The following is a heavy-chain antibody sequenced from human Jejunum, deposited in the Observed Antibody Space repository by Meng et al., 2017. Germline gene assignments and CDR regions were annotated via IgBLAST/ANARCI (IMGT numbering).Heavy chain of an antibody. CDR1: GFNFSNFW. V-gene: IGHV3-74*01. J-gene: IGHJ4*02. Sequence: QVVEYGGGVVQPGGSLVLACGTDGFNFSNFWMQWVRQAPGKGLVWVSRNKMDGSSTDYADSVKGRFTISRDDAKNTLYLQINSLRVEDTAVYYCTRTGSYRYDFWGQGTLVTVSS. D-gene: IGHD1-26*01. CDR3: TRTGSYRYDF. CDR2: NKMDGSST.